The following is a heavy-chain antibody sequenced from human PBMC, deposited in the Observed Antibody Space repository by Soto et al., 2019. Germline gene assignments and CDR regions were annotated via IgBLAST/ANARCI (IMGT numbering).Heavy chain of an antibody. CDR2: IYATGTT. J-gene: IGHJ5*02. D-gene: IGHD1-1*01. CDR1: DASIRGFY. CDR3: VRDGTKTLRDWFDP. V-gene: IGHV4-4*07. Sequence: ETLALTYTDSDASIRGFYWSGMRKSAGKGLEWIGRIYATGTTDYNPSLKSRVMMSVDTSKKQFSLKLRSVTAADTAVYYCVRDGTKTLRDWFDPWGQGISVTVSS.